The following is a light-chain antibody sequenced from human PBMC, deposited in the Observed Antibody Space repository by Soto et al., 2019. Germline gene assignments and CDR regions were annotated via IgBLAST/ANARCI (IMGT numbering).Light chain of an antibody. CDR1: QGISNY. CDR2: ASS. CDR3: HKYNSAPLT. J-gene: IGKJ4*01. V-gene: IGKV1-27*01. Sequence: DIPMTQSPSSLSASVGDRVTITCRASQGISNYLAWYQQKPGEVPKLLIYASSTLQSGVPSRFSGSGSGTDFTLAISSLRPEDVATYYCHKYNSAPLTFGGGTKVEIK.